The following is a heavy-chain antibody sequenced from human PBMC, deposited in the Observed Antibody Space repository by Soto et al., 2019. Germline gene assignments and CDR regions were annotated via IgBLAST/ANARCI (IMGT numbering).Heavy chain of an antibody. CDR3: ARWGTTYNSAAACDV. CDR2: ISSRSSYI. CDR1: GFTFSTHA. J-gene: IGHJ3*01. D-gene: IGHD6-25*01. V-gene: IGHV3-21*01. Sequence: EVQLAESGGGLVKPGGSLRVSCVASGFTFSTHAMNWVRKAPGKGLEWVSSISSRSSYIFYADSVKGRFTVSRENAKIALYLQMTSLRADDSGLYCCARWGTTYNSAAACDVWGQWTMVTVSS.